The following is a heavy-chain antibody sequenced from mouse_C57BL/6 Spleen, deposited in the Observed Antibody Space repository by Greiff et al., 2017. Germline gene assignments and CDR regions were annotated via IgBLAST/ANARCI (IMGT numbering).Heavy chain of an antibody. CDR2: IDPSDSET. CDR1: GYTFTSYW. CDR3: ARQLGQDYFDY. J-gene: IGHJ2*01. D-gene: IGHD4-1*02. Sequence: QVQLKQPGAELVRPGSSVKLSCKASGYTFTSYWMHWVKQRPIQGLEWIGNIDPSDSETHYNQKFKDKATLTVDKSSSTAYMQLSSLTSEDSAVYYCARQLGQDYFDYWGQGTTLTVSS. V-gene: IGHV1-52*01.